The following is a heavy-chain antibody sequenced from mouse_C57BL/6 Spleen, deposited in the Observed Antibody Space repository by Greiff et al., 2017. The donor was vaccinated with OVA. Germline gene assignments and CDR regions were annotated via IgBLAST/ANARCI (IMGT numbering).Heavy chain of an antibody. CDR1: GFTFSSYG. V-gene: IGHV5-6*01. CDR2: ISSGGSYT. Sequence: EVKLVESGGDLVKPGGSLKLSCAASGFTFSSYGMSWVRQTPDKRLEWVATISSGGSYTYYPDSVKGRFTISRDNAKNTLYLQMSSLKSEDTAMYYCARLITTAREYFDYWGQGTTLTVSS. J-gene: IGHJ2*01. CDR3: ARLITTAREYFDY. D-gene: IGHD1-2*01.